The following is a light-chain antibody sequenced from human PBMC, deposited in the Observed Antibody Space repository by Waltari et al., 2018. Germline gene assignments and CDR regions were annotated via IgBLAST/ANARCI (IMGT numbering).Light chain of an antibody. CDR2: DAS. CDR1: RDINNY. Sequence: DIQMTQSPSPLSASVGDRVTITCQASRDINNYLNWYQQKPGKAPKPLIYDASTLETGVPSRFSGSGSGTDFVFTISRLQPEDIATYYCQHYDGVPPWTFGQGTRV. V-gene: IGKV1-33*01. CDR3: QHYDGVPPWT. J-gene: IGKJ1*01.